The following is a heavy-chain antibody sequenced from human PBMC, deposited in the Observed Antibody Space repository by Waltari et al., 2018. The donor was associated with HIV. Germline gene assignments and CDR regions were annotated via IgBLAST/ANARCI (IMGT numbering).Heavy chain of an antibody. D-gene: IGHD1-1*01. V-gene: IGHV3-20*04. CDR1: GFIFDYYG. CDR3: ARDGNVLSGGYNWFDP. J-gene: IGHJ5*02. CDR2: IDWSGDTT. Sequence: EVQLVESGGRVIRPGGSLRRSWAAAGFIFDYYGMRWVRQAPGKGLEWISGIDWSGDTTRYGDSVKGRFTISRDNAKSSRYLQMNSLRVEDTALYYCARDGNVLSGGYNWFDPWGQGTLVIVSS.